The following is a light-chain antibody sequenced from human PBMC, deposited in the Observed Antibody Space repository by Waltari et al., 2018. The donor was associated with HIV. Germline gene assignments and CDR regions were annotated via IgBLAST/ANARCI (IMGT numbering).Light chain of an antibody. V-gene: IGKV3-20*01. Sequence: EIVLTQSPATRSLSPGDGATFSCRASQSVSSRYLAWYQQKPGQAPRLVIYNVSKRATGIPDRFTGSGSGTDFTLTINSLEPEDFAVYFCQQYDVSRTFGQGTKVEVK. J-gene: IGKJ1*01. CDR2: NVS. CDR3: QQYDVSRT. CDR1: QSVSSRY.